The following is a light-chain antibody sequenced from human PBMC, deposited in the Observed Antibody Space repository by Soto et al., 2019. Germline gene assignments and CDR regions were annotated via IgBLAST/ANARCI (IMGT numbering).Light chain of an antibody. J-gene: IGKJ5*01. V-gene: IGKV3-20*01. CDR1: QTVSSSF. CDR3: QQYNNWPPIT. Sequence: EIVLTQSPRTLSLSPGEIATLSSRASQTVSSSFLAWYQQKPGQAPRLLIYGASSRATGIPHRFSGSGSGTEFTLTISSLQSEDFAVYYCQQYNNWPPITFGQGTRLDIK. CDR2: GAS.